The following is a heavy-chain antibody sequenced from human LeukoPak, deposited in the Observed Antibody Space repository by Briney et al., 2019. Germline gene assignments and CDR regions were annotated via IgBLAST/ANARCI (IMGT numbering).Heavy chain of an antibody. D-gene: IGHD3-10*01. CDR2: INGGDYST. V-gene: IGHV3-23*01. Sequence: GASLRLSCAASGFTFSTSAMSWVRQAPGKRLQWVSSINGGDYSTYYADSVKGRFTISRDSSKNILYLQMNSLRTNDTAIYYCATANPTPRGINFDYWGQGTLVTVSS. J-gene: IGHJ4*02. CDR1: GFTFSTSA. CDR3: ATANPTPRGINFDY.